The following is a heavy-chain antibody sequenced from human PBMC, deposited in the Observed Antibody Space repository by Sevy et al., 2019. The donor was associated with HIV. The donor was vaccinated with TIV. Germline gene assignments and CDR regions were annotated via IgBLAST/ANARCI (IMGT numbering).Heavy chain of an antibody. CDR2: IYYSGAT. CDR3: ARGIASSRTMAGNY. Sequence: LRETLSLTCTVSGGSTSSYYWTWIRQPPGKGLEWIGYIYYSGATTYNPSLKSRVTISIDTSRNQFSLKLSSVTAADTAVYYCARGIASSRTMAGNYWGQGTLVTVSS. CDR1: GGSTSSYY. D-gene: IGHD6-19*01. V-gene: IGHV4-59*01. J-gene: IGHJ4*02.